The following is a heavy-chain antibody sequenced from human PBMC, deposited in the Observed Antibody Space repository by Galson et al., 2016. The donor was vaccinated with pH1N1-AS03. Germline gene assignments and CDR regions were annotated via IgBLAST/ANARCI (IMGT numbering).Heavy chain of an antibody. CDR3: AKKFYYDSSGHHLDVADV. CDR1: GFTFSNYA. Sequence: SLRLSCAASGFTFSNYAMTWVRQAPGKGLEWVSSISGSGGSTNSADSVRDRFSIYRDNSKNTLFLQMNRLRADDTGVCYCAKKFYYDSSGHHLDVADVWGQGTAVTVSS. V-gene: IGHV3-23*01. CDR2: ISGSGGST. J-gene: IGHJ3*01. D-gene: IGHD3-22*01.